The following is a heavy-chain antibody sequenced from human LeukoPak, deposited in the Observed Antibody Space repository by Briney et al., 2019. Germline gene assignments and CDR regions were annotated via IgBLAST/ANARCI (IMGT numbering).Heavy chain of an antibody. CDR3: AKGNVLLWFGEPGDTFDY. D-gene: IGHD3-10*01. V-gene: IGHV3-23*01. Sequence: GGSLRLSCAASGSTFSSYAMSWVRQAPGKGLEWVSAISGSGGSTYYADSVKGRFTISRDNSKNTLYLQMNSLRAEDTAVYYCAKGNVLLWFGEPGDTFDYWGQGTLVTVSS. J-gene: IGHJ4*02. CDR1: GSTFSSYA. CDR2: ISGSGGST.